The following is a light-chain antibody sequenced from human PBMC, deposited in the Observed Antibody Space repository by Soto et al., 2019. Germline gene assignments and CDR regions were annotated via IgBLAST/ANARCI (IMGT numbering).Light chain of an antibody. CDR3: QQYYTTPWT. Sequence: DIVMTQSPDSLAVSLGERATIKCKSIQSVLSSSNNKHFLAWYQQKPGQPPKLLIYWASTRESGAPDRFTGSGSGTDFSLTISSLQAEDVAVYYCQQYYTTPWTFGQGTKVEIK. CDR1: QSVLSSSNNKHF. J-gene: IGKJ1*01. V-gene: IGKV4-1*01. CDR2: WAS.